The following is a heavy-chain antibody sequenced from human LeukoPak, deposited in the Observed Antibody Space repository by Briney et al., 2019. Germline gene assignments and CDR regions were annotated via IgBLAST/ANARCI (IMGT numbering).Heavy chain of an antibody. CDR2: IYYSGST. CDR1: GGSISSGDYY. J-gene: IGHJ4*02. V-gene: IGHV4-31*03. D-gene: IGHD3-22*01. CDR3: AREAYYYDSSGPLDY. Sequence: PSQTLSLTCTVSGGSISSGDYYWSWIRQHPGKGLEWIGYIYYSGSTYYNPSLKSRVTISVDTSKNQFSLKLSSVTAADTAVYYCAREAYYYDSSGPLDYWGQGTLVTVSS.